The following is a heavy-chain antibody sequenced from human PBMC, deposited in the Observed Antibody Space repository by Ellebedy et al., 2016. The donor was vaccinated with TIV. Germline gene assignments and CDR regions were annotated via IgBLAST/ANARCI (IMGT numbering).Heavy chain of an antibody. CDR1: GFTFSSYW. V-gene: IGHV3-23*01. J-gene: IGHJ6*03. D-gene: IGHD3-3*01. CDR2: ISGSGGST. CDR3: ARGEERPRFLEPDYMDV. Sequence: GGSLRLXXAASGFTFSSYWMSWVRQAPGKGLEWVSAISGSGGSTYYPGSVKGRFTISRENAKNSLYLQMNSLRAGDTAVYYCARGEERPRFLEPDYMDVWGKGTTVTVSS.